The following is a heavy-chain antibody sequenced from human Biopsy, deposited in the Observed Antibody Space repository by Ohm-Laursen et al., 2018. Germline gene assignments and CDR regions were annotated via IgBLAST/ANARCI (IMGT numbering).Heavy chain of an antibody. Sequence: SLRLSCTASGFTFSNYAMSWVRQAPGKGLEWVSVINTSGGSTHYAVSVKGRFTISRDNSKNTLYLRMNSLRAEDTAVYYCAKPADPYGSEFYFDYWGQGTLVTVSS. CDR3: AKPADPYGSEFYFDY. V-gene: IGHV3-23*01. D-gene: IGHD4-17*01. CDR1: GFTFSNYA. J-gene: IGHJ4*02. CDR2: INTSGGST.